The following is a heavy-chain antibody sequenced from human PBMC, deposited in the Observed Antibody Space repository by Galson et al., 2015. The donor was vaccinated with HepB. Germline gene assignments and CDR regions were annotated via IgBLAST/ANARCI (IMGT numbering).Heavy chain of an antibody. V-gene: IGHV4-34*01. CDR2: INHSGST. CDR1: GGSFSGYY. CDR3: ARVVRFATVTPEAPRYYYYYMDV. J-gene: IGHJ6*03. D-gene: IGHD4-17*01. Sequence: TLSLTCAVYGGSFSGYYWSWIRQPPGKGLEWIGEINHSGSTNYDPSLKSRVTISVDTSKNQFSLKLSSVTAADTAVYYCARVVRFATVTPEAPRYYYYYMDVWGKGTTVTVSS.